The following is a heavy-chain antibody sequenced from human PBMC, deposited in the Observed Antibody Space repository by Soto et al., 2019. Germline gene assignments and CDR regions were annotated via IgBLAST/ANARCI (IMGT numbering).Heavy chain of an antibody. V-gene: IGHV3-72*01. CDR1: GFTFSDHY. Sequence: EVQLVESGGGLVQPGGSLRLSCAASGFTFSDHYMDWVRQAPGKGLEWVGRSKNKADSYTTEYAASVKGRFTISRDGSKTSLVLQMNSLKTEDTAVYYCTGLGSGNDFGAAWGQGILVTVSS. CDR3: TGLGSGNDFGAA. J-gene: IGHJ4*02. CDR2: SKNKADSYTT. D-gene: IGHD3-10*01.